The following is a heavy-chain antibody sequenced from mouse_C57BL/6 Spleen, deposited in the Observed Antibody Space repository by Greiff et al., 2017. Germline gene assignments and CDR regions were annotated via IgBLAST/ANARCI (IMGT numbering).Heavy chain of an antibody. CDR1: GYTFTSYW. CDR3: ARRDYSNSEFDY. CDR2: IDPSDSET. J-gene: IGHJ2*01. D-gene: IGHD2-5*01. Sequence: VQLQQPGAELVRPGSSVKLSCKASGYTFTSYWMHWVKQRPIQGLEWIGNIDPSDSETHYNQKFKDKATLTVDKSSRTAYMQLSSLTSEDSAVYYCARRDYSNSEFDYWGQGTTLTGSS. V-gene: IGHV1-52*01.